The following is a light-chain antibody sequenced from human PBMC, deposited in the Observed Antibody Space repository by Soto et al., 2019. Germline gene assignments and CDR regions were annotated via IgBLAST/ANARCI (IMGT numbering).Light chain of an antibody. CDR1: QSISSW. CDR2: KAS. Sequence: DIQMTQSPSTLSASVGDRVTITCRASQSISSWLAWYQQKPGKAPKLLTYKASSLESGVPSRFSGSGSGTEFSLTISSLQPDDFATYYCQQYDSYPCTFGQGTKVEIK. CDR3: QQYDSYPCT. J-gene: IGKJ1*01. V-gene: IGKV1-5*03.